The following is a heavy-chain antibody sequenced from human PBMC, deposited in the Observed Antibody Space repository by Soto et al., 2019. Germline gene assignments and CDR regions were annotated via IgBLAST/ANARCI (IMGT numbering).Heavy chain of an antibody. V-gene: IGHV5-51*01. CDR2: IYPGDSDT. CDR1: GYIFSSYW. CDR3: ARTRSFTLGFYYDGMDV. Sequence: PVESLKISCKGSGYIFSSYWICCCLEMAVEVLEWMGIIYPGDSDTRYSPSFQGQVTISADKSLRTAYLQWTSLKASDTALYYCARTRSFTLGFYYDGMDVWGQGTTVTVSS. J-gene: IGHJ6*02. D-gene: IGHD6-6*01.